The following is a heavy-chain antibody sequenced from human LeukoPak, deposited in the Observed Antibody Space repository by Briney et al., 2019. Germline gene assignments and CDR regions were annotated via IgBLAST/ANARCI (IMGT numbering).Heavy chain of an antibody. J-gene: IGHJ6*04. Sequence: SETLSLTCTVSGGSISSYYWSWIRQPPGKGLEWIGYIYYSGSTNYNPSLKSRVTISVDTSKNQFSLKLSSVTAVDTAVYYCARDRVQQLVRGNYYYYYGMDVWGKGTTVTGSS. V-gene: IGHV4-59*01. CDR1: GGSISSYY. CDR3: ARDRVQQLVRGNYYYYYGMDV. CDR2: IYYSGST. D-gene: IGHD6-13*01.